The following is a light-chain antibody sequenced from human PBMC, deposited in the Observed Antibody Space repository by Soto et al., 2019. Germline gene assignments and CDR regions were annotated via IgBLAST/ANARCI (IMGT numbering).Light chain of an antibody. V-gene: IGLV1-36*01. CDR2: YDD. Sequence: QSVLTQPPSVSEAPRQRVTISCSGSSSNIGNNAVNWYQQLPGQAPKIVIYYDDLLTSGVSDRFSGSKSGTSASLAISALQSDDEADYYCAAWDDSLNAYVFGPGTK. CDR1: SSNIGNNA. CDR3: AAWDDSLNAYV. J-gene: IGLJ1*01.